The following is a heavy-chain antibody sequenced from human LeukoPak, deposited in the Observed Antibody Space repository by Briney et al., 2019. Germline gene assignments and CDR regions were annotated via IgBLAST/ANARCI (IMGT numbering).Heavy chain of an antibody. CDR2: IYYGGST. J-gene: IGHJ2*01. V-gene: IGHV4-31*03. CDR1: GGSISSGGYY. CDR3: ARDSTRYFDL. Sequence: PSQTLSLTCTVSGGSISSGGYYWSWIRQHPGKGLEWIGYIYYGGSTYYNPSLKSRVTISVDTSKNQFSLKLSSVTAADTAVYYCARDSTRYFDLWGRGTLVTVSS.